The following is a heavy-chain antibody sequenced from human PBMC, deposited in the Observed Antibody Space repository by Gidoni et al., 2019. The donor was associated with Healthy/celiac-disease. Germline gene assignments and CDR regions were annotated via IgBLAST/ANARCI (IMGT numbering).Heavy chain of an antibody. Sequence: QVQLVQSGAEVKKPGSSVQVSCKASGGTFSSYAISWVRQAPGQGLEWMGGIIPIFGTANYEQKFQGRVTITADKSTSTAYMELSSLRSEDTAVYYCARSGPMNAGVYFDYWGQGTLVTVSS. V-gene: IGHV1-69*06. CDR3: ARSGPMNAGVYFDY. J-gene: IGHJ4*02. D-gene: IGHD3-22*01. CDR1: GGTFSSYA. CDR2: IIPIFGTA.